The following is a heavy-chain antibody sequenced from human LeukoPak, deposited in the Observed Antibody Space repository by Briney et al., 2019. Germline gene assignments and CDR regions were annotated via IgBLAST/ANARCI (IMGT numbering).Heavy chain of an antibody. V-gene: IGHV4-4*07. Sequence: SETLSLTCTVSGGSSSSYYWSWIRQPAGKGLEWIGRIYTSGSTNYNPSLKSRVTMSVDTSKNQFSLKLSSVTAADTAVYYCARDFQLAVAGGFCYYMDVWGKGTTVTISS. CDR2: IYTSGST. CDR1: GGSSSSYY. D-gene: IGHD6-19*01. CDR3: ARDFQLAVAGGFCYYMDV. J-gene: IGHJ6*03.